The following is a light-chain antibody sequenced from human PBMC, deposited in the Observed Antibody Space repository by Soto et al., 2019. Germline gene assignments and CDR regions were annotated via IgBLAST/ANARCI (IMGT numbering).Light chain of an antibody. Sequence: DFVMTQSPDSLAVSLGERATIKCKSNLSVLSTADNKNYLAWFQQKAGQPPKLLIYWASTRESGVPDRFSGSGSGTDFTLTIDSLQPEDVAVYYCQQYHSDPLTFGQGTRLDIK. J-gene: IGKJ5*01. CDR2: WAS. CDR1: LSVLSTADNKNY. CDR3: QQYHSDPLT. V-gene: IGKV4-1*01.